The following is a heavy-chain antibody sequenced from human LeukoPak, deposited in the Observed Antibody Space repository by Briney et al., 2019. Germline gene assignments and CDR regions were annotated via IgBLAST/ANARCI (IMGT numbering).Heavy chain of an antibody. D-gene: IGHD2-21*01. Sequence: GGSLRLSCAAPGFTFSSYEMNWVRQAPGKWLERVSYISSSGTPIHYADSVKGRFTISRDNAKNSLFLQMNSLRAEDTAVYYCAREKTACGGDCYDSWGQGTLVTVSS. CDR2: ISSSGTPI. V-gene: IGHV3-48*03. CDR1: GFTFSSYE. CDR3: AREKTACGGDCYDS. J-gene: IGHJ4*02.